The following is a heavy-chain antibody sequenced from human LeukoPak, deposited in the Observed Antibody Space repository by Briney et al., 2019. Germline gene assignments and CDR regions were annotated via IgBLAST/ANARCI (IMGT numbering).Heavy chain of an antibody. V-gene: IGHV3-74*01. CDR2: INGDGSST. CDR1: GFTFSSTW. Sequence: PGGPLRLSCATSGFTFSSTWMHWVRQAPGKGLVWVSHINGDGSSTTYADSVKGRFTMSRDNTKNTLYLQMNSLRAEDTAVYYCARDVRYGLNYWGQGTLVTVSS. D-gene: IGHD3/OR15-3a*01. J-gene: IGHJ4*02. CDR3: ARDVRYGLNY.